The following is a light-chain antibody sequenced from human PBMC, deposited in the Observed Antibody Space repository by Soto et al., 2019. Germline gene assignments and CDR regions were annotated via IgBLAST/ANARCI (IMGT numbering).Light chain of an antibody. V-gene: IGKV3-20*01. CDR3: QHYDGSPRT. CDR2: GVF. CDR1: QSVRSNY. J-gene: IGKJ2*01. Sequence: ETVLTQSPGTVSLYPGERATLSCTTSQSVRSNYLAWYQQKPGQAPRPVVYGVFNRATGIPDRFSGSGSGTDFTLTISGLAPEDSAVYYCQHYDGSPRTFGQGTKLEI.